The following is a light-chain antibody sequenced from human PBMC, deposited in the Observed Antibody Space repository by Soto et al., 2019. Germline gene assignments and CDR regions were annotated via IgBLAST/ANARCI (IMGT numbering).Light chain of an antibody. J-gene: IGKJ1*01. CDR3: QQYSSYWT. CDR2: DAT. V-gene: IGKV2-28*01. CDR1: QSLLHSNGYNY. Sequence: DIVMPQSPLSLPVTPGEPASISCRSSQSLLHSNGYNYLDWYLQKPGQSPQLLIHDATSLESGVPSRFSGSGSGTEFTLTISSLQPDDFATYYCQQYSSYWTFAQGTKVDIK.